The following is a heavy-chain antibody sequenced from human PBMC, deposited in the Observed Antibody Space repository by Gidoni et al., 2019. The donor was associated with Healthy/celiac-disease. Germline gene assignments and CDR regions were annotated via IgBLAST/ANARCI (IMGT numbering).Heavy chain of an antibody. CDR2: IYHSGST. CDR1: GGSISSSNW. V-gene: IGHV4-4*02. CDR3: ASSPGEYSSIPSAFDI. D-gene: IGHD6-6*01. Sequence: QVQLQESVPGLLKPSGTLSLTCAVSGGSISSSNWWSWVRQPPGKGLEWIGEIYHSGSTNYNPSLKSRVTISVDKSKNQFSLKLSSVTAADTAVYYCASSPGEYSSIPSAFDIWGQGTMVTVSS. J-gene: IGHJ3*02.